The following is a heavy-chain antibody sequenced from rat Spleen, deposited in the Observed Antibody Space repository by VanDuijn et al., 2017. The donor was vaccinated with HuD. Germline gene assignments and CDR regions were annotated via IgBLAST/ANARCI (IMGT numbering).Heavy chain of an antibody. CDR3: AKVYSSYMGVMDA. Sequence: QVQLQQSGAELAKPGSSVKISCKASGYTFTSYDISWIKQTTGQGLEYIGYINTGSGGTYYNEKFKGKATLTVDKSSSTAFMQLSSLTPEDTAVYYCAKVYSSYMGVMDAWGQGASVTVSS. CDR1: GYTFTSYD. J-gene: IGHJ4*01. V-gene: IGHV1-57*01. CDR2: INTGSGGT. D-gene: IGHD1-2*01.